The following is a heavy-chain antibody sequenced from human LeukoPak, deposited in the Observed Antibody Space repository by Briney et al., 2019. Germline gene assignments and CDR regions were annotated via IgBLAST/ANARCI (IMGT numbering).Heavy chain of an antibody. CDR1: GFSFSTYG. V-gene: IGHV3-48*04. Sequence: PGGSLRLSCAAPGFSFSTYGMSWVRQAPGKGLEWLSYISSSSSTRYYADSVKGRFTISRDNAKNSLYLQMNSLRAEDTAVYYCARDLLVVAPFDYWGQGTLVSVSS. CDR3: ARDLLVVAPFDY. CDR2: ISSSSSTR. J-gene: IGHJ4*02. D-gene: IGHD2-15*01.